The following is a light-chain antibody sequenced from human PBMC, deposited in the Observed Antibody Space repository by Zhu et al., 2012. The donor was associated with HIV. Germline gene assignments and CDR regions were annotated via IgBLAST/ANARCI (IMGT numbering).Light chain of an antibody. CDR1: QSLSNK. CDR2: DAS. J-gene: IGKJ2*01. V-gene: IGKV3-15*01. CDR3: QEYSSWPHI. Sequence: EVVMTQSPAILYVSSGERATLSCRASQSLSNKLAWYQQKSGQSPRLLIYDASTRATGIPGRFSGSGSGVEFTLTISSLQSEDFAVYYCQEYSSWPHIFGQGTKLEIK.